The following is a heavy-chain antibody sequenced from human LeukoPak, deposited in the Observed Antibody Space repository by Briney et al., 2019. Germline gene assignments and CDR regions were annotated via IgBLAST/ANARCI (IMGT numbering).Heavy chain of an antibody. CDR3: ARARVIPASFDD. V-gene: IGHV4-61*02. CDR1: GGSITFGSYY. CDR2: IYTSGRT. D-gene: IGHD3-16*02. Sequence: SETLSLTCTVAGGSITFGSYYWTWIRQPAGKGLEWIGRIYTSGRTFYNPSLKSRVTISMDTSMNQFSLRLNSVTAADTAVYYCARARVIPASFDDWGQGTLVTVSS. J-gene: IGHJ4*02.